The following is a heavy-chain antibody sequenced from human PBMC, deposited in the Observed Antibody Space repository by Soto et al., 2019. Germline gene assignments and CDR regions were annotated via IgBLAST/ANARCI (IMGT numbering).Heavy chain of an antibody. CDR1: GGTFSSYS. V-gene: IGHV1-69*13. CDR3: ASADYYDSSGYLNWFDP. CDR2: IIPIFGTA. D-gene: IGHD3-22*01. Sequence: ASVNVSCKASGGTFSSYSISWVRQAPGQGLEWMGGIIPIFGTANYAQKFQGRVTITADESTSTAYMELSSLRSEDTAVYYCASADYYDSSGYLNWFDPWGQGTRVTVSS. J-gene: IGHJ5*02.